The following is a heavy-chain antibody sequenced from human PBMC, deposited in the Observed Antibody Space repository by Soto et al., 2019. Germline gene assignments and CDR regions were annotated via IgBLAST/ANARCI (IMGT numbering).Heavy chain of an antibody. J-gene: IGHJ6*02. Sequence: QVQLVQSGAEVKKPGSSVKVSCKASGGTFSSYTISWVRQAPGQGLEWMGRIIPILGIANYAQKFQGRVTITADKSTSTAYRELSSLRSEDTAVYYCARPIAHSSSWPNYGMDVWGQGTTVTVSS. D-gene: IGHD6-13*01. CDR2: IIPILGIA. V-gene: IGHV1-69*02. CDR1: GGTFSSYT. CDR3: ARPIAHSSSWPNYGMDV.